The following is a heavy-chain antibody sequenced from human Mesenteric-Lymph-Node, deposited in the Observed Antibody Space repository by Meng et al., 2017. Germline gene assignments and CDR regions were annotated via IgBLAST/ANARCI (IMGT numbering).Heavy chain of an antibody. CDR1: GGSISSGGYY. Sequence: QEWGQGPVKPSQTLSLTCTCSGGSISSGGYYWSWIRQHPGKGLEWLGYIHSSGGTYYNPSLRSRLTISVDTSKNQFSLKLSSVTAADTAVYYCARASYGSGSPLGESWFDPWGQGTLVTVSS. V-gene: IGHV4-31*03. CDR2: IHSSGGT. CDR3: ARASYGSGSPLGESWFDP. D-gene: IGHD3-10*01. J-gene: IGHJ5*02.